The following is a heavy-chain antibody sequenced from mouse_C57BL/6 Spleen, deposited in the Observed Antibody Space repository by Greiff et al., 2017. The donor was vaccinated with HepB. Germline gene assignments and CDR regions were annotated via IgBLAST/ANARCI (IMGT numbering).Heavy chain of an antibody. Sequence: QVQLKQPGAELVMPGASVKLSCKASGYTFTSYWMHWVKQRPGQGLEWIGEIDPSDSYTKYNQTFKGKSTLTVDKSSSTPDMQLSSLTSEDSAVYYCAKGDPWFAYWGQGTMVTVSS. V-gene: IGHV1-69*01. CDR3: AKGDPWFAY. CDR2: IDPSDSYT. CDR1: GYTFTSYW. J-gene: IGHJ3*01.